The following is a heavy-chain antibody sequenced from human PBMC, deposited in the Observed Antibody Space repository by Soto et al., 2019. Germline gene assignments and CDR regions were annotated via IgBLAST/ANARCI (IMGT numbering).Heavy chain of an antibody. V-gene: IGHV1-8*01. D-gene: IGHD3-3*01. CDR3: ASGYEGHYDFWRFDP. Sequence: QVQLVQSGAEVKKPGASVKVSCKASGYTFTSYDINWVRQATGQGLEWMGWMNPNSGNTGYAQKFQGRVTMTRNTSISTAYMELGSLGSEDTAVYYCASGYEGHYDFWRFDPWGQGTLVTVSS. CDR1: GYTFTSYD. J-gene: IGHJ5*02. CDR2: MNPNSGNT.